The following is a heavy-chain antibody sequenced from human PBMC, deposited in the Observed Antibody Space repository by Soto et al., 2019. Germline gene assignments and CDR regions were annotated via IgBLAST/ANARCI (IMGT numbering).Heavy chain of an antibody. V-gene: IGHV1-2*02. J-gene: IGHJ4*02. CDR2: INPETGST. CDR3: TRQYCSGTSCYWYFDF. CDR1: GYAFTGSY. Sequence: QVRLIQSGPELQRPGASTNISCRASGYAFTGSYLHWVRRAPGQAPQWMGMINPETGSTTYAETFRGRVAMTTDRSAGTVYLGLDRLSSDESATYYCTRQYCSGTSCYWYFDFWGQGTSVTVS. D-gene: IGHD2-2*01.